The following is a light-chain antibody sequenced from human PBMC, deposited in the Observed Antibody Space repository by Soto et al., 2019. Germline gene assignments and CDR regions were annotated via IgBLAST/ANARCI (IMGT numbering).Light chain of an antibody. CDR3: HQRQSWPRT. V-gene: IGKV2-28*01. CDR2: LGS. CDR1: QSLLHSNGYNY. J-gene: IGKJ1*01. Sequence: DIVMTQSPLSLPVTPGEPASISCRSSQSLLHSNGYNYLDWYLQKPGQSPQLLIYLGSNRASGVPDRFSGSGSGTDFTLKISRVEDEDFALYYCHQRQSWPRTLGQGTKVDIK.